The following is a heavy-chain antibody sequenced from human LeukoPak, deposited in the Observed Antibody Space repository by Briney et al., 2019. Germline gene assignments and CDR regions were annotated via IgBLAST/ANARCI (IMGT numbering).Heavy chain of an antibody. CDR1: GFTFSSYW. V-gene: IGHV3-74*01. D-gene: IGHD4-23*01. CDR2: INSEGSST. J-gene: IGHJ4*02. CDR3: ARAGGSVNLDY. Sequence: GGSLRLSCAASGFTFSSYWMHWVRQAPGKGLVWVSRINSEGSSTSYADSVKGRFTISRDNSKNTLYLQMNSLRAEDTAVYYCARAGGSVNLDYWGQGTLVTVSS.